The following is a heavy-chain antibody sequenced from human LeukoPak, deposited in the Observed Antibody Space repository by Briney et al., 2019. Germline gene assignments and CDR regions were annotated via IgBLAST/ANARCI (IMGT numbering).Heavy chain of an antibody. J-gene: IGHJ5*02. D-gene: IGHD6-19*01. CDR2: INHSGST. Sequence: PSETLSLTCAVHGGSFSGYYWSWIRQPPGKGLEWIGEINHSGSTNYNPSLKSRVTISVDTSKNQFSLKLSSVTAADTAVYYCAPLEGLVAGTWDNWFDPWGQGTLVTVSS. CDR1: GGSFSGYY. CDR3: APLEGLVAGTWDNWFDP. V-gene: IGHV4-34*01.